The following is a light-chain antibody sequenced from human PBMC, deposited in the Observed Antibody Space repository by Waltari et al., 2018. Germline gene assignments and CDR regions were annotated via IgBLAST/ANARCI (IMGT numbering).Light chain of an antibody. CDR3: QQYNTWPPST. CDR1: QSTSNN. Sequence: VVMQSPVARSEPRGATATLPCRASQSTSNNLAWYQHTPGQPPRLLSSGASTRATGVPARFSGSGSGTEFTLTISSLQSEDSAIYFCQQYNTWPPSTFGQGTKLEIK. CDR2: GAS. V-gene: IGKV3-15*01. J-gene: IGKJ2*02.